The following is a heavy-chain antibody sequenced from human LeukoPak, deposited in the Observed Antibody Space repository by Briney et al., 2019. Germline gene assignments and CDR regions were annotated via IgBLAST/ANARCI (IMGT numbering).Heavy chain of an antibody. CDR2: IYHSGST. D-gene: IGHD3-9*01. CDR3: ASLSRYSDLDY. CDR1: GGSISSSNW. Sequence: KTSGTLSLTCAVSGGSISSSNWWSWVRQPPGKGLEWIGEIYHSGSTNYNPSLKSRVTISVDTSKNQFSLKLSSVTAADTAVYYCASLSRYSDLDYWGQGTLVTVSS. J-gene: IGHJ4*02. V-gene: IGHV4-4*02.